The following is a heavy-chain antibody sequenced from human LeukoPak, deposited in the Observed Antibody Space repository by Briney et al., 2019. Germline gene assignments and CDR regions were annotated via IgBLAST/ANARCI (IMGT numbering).Heavy chain of an antibody. CDR2: INSDGSST. D-gene: IGHD2-15*01. J-gene: IGHJ4*02. Sequence: GGSLRLSCAASGFNFSSYWMHWVRQAPGKGLVWVSRINSDGSSTSYADSVKGRFTISRDNSKNTLYLQMNSLRAEDTAVYYCAKVRTAGSLSGFDYWGQGTLVTVSS. V-gene: IGHV3-74*01. CDR3: AKVRTAGSLSGFDY. CDR1: GFNFSSYW.